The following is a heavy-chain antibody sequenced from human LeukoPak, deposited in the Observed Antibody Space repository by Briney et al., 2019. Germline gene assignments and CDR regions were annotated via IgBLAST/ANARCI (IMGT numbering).Heavy chain of an antibody. CDR1: GFTFDDYA. CDR2: IDWNGGST. J-gene: IGHJ4*02. Sequence: GGSLRLSCAASGFTFDDYAMRWVRQAPGKGLEWVSGIDWNGGSTGYADSVKGRFTISRDNSKNSLYLQMNSLRAEDTALYYCAREGGTYYYDSSGYYYYFDYWGQGTLVTVSS. V-gene: IGHV3-20*04. CDR3: AREGGTYYYDSSGYYYYFDY. D-gene: IGHD3-22*01.